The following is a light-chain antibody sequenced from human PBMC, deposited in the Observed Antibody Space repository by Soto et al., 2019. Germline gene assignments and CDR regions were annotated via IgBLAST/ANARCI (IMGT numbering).Light chain of an antibody. V-gene: IGKV1-39*01. CDR1: QGIRND. CDR3: QQSYSSPPT. Sequence: IELTQSPSSLSSSLGDRVTITCRASQGIRNDLGWYQQNPGKAPKLLIFAASRWQSGVPSRFSGSRSGPDFTLTISSLQPEDFATYYCQQSYSSPPTFGQGTKVDIK. J-gene: IGKJ1*01. CDR2: AAS.